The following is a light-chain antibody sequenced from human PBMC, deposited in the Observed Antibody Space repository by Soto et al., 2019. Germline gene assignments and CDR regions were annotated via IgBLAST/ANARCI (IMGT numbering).Light chain of an antibody. V-gene: IGKV1-39*01. J-gene: IGKJ2*01. CDR2: AAS. CDR1: QSITNY. CDR3: QQSDSYPYT. Sequence: DIQMTQSPSSLSVSVGDRVTMTCRASQSITNYLNWYQQKPGKAPKLLVYAASSLQSGVPSRFSGNGSGTDFTLTISSLQPEDFATYYCQQSDSYPYTFGQGTKLEIK.